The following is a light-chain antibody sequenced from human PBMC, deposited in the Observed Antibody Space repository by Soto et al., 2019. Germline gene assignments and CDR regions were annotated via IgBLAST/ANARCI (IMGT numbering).Light chain of an antibody. J-gene: IGKJ1*01. CDR3: QQYGSSPVT. Sequence: VLTQSPGTLSLSPGERATLSCRASQSVSSNHLAWYQQKPGQAPRLLIYGASSRATGIPDRFSGSGSGTDFILTISRLEPEDFAVYYCQQYGSSPVTFGQGTKVDIK. CDR1: QSVSSNH. CDR2: GAS. V-gene: IGKV3-20*01.